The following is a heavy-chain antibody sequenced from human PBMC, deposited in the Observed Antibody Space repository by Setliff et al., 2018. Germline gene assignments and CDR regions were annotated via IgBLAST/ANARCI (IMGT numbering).Heavy chain of an antibody. CDR1: GDSISDAS. CDR3: ARMSGFLYMDV. Sequence: PSETLSLTCTVSGDSISDASIMAWIRQPPGKGLEFIGYVFYNGAAKYDPSLKSRLTISLDTSKNQFSLTLSSVTAADTAVYYCARMSGFLYMDVWGKGTTVTVSS. D-gene: IGHD3-3*01. V-gene: IGHV4-59*08. J-gene: IGHJ6*03. CDR2: VFYNGAA.